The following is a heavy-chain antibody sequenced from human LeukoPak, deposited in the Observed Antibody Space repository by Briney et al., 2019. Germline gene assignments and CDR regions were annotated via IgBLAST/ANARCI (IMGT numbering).Heavy chain of an antibody. V-gene: IGHV4-61*02. J-gene: IGHJ4*02. CDR1: GGSISSGGYY. CDR3: ARVETDYGDYLFDY. D-gene: IGHD4-17*01. Sequence: PSETLSLTCTVSGGSISSGGYYWSWIRQPAGKGLEWIGRIYTSGSTNYNPSLKSRVTISVDTSKNQFSLKLSSVTAADTAVYYCARVETDYGDYLFDYWGQGTLVTVSS. CDR2: IYTSGST.